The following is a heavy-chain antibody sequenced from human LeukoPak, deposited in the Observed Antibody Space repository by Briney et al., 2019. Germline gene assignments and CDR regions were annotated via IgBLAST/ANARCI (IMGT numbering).Heavy chain of an antibody. CDR3: ARQHFDY. CDR1: GYSISSNYY. J-gene: IGHJ4*02. V-gene: IGHV4-38-2*01. CDR2: FRHSGNT. Sequence: PSETLSLTCAVSGYSISSNYYWGWIRQPPGKGLEWIGCFRHSGNTYYNPSLKSRVTISVDTSKNQFSLKLSSVTAADTAAYYCARQHFDYWGQGALVTVSS.